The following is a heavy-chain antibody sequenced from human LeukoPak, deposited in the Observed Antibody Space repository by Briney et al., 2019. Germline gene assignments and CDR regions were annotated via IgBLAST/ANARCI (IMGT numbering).Heavy chain of an antibody. CDR2: INPSGGTT. Sequence: GASVKVSCKASGYTFAKFYIHWVRQAPGQGLEWMGIINPSGGTTSYAQKFQGRVTITADESTSTAYMELSSLRSEDTAVYYCARLMATIGQDAFDIWGQGTMVTVSS. V-gene: IGHV1-46*01. CDR3: ARLMATIGQDAFDI. J-gene: IGHJ3*02. CDR1: GYTFAKFY. D-gene: IGHD5-24*01.